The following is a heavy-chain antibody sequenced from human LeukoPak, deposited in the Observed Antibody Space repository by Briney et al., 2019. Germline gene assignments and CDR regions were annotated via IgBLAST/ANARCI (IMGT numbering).Heavy chain of an antibody. D-gene: IGHD3-22*01. V-gene: IGHV1-18*01. CDR3: ARDYYDSSGDNYFDY. Sequence: ASVKASCKASGYTFTSYGISWVRQAPGQGLEWMGWISAYNGNTNYAQKLQGRVTMTTDTSTSTAYMELRSLRSDDTAVYYCARDYYDSSGDNYFDYWGQGTLVTVSS. J-gene: IGHJ4*02. CDR2: ISAYNGNT. CDR1: GYTFTSYG.